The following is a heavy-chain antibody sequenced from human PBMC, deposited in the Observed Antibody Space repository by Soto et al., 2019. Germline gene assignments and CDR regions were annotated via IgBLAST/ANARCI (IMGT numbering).Heavy chain of an antibody. D-gene: IGHD2-15*01. CDR2: IVVGSGNT. J-gene: IGHJ6*02. V-gene: IGHV1-58*01. Sequence: SVKVSCKASGFTFTSSAVQWVRQARGQRLEWIGWIVVGSGNTNYAQKFQERVTITRDMSTSTAYMELSSLRSEDTAVYYCAVPSADCSGGSCYPLNTVYYGMDVWGQGTTVTVSS. CDR3: AVPSADCSGGSCYPLNTVYYGMDV. CDR1: GFTFTSSA.